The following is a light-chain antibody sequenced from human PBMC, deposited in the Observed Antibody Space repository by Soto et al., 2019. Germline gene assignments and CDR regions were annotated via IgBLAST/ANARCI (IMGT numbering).Light chain of an antibody. J-gene: IGKJ5*01. CDR2: AAS. CDR1: QAFRND. Sequence: AIQMTQSPSSQSASVGDRVTITCRASQAFRNDLGWYQQKPGKAPKLLIYAASSLQSGVPSRFSGSGSGTDFTLTISSLQAEDFATYYCLQDYNYPPTFGQGTRLEIK. V-gene: IGKV1-6*02. CDR3: LQDYNYPPT.